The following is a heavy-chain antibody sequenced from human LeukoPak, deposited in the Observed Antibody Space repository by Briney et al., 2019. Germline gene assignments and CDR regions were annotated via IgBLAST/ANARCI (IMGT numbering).Heavy chain of an antibody. CDR1: GFTFSSYG. D-gene: IGHD3-10*01. Sequence: GGSLRLSCAASGFTFSSYGMSWVRQAPGKGLEWVSAFSGSGGSTYYADSVKGRFTISRDNSKNTLYLQMKALRDEDTATYYCAKRGPIYSSTPGNYFDYWGQGTLVTVSS. V-gene: IGHV3-23*01. CDR2: FSGSGGST. J-gene: IGHJ4*02. CDR3: AKRGPIYSSTPGNYFDY.